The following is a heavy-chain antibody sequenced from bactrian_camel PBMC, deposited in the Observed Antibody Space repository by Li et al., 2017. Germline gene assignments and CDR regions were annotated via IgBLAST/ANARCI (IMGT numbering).Heavy chain of an antibody. V-gene: IGHV3S1*01. CDR2: IYIGGDST. CDR1: KYRYTSYR. D-gene: IGHD3*01. J-gene: IGHJ6*01. Sequence: VESGGGSVQAGGSLRLSCAASKYRYTSYRMAWFRQAPGNEREGVAAIYIGGDSTYYADSVKDRFTISHDNAKNTLYLQMNSPKPEDTAMYYCSADRMGVDSGGNCGGSEFGYRGQGTQVTVS. CDR3: SADRMGVDSGGNCGGSEFGY.